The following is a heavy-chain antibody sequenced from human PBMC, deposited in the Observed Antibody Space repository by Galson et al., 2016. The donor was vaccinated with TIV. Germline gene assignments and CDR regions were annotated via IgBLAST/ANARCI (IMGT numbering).Heavy chain of an antibody. J-gene: IGHJ6*02. D-gene: IGHD6-6*01. Sequence: SVKVSCKATGSTFTSFGIAWVRQAPGQGLEWMGWISGYNGKTYYAQKFQDRVTMTTDTSTNTAYMELWSLRSDDTAVYYCTRDRSIAAPRDMDVWGQGTAVTVSS. CDR1: GSTFTSFG. CDR2: ISGYNGKT. V-gene: IGHV1-18*01. CDR3: TRDRSIAAPRDMDV.